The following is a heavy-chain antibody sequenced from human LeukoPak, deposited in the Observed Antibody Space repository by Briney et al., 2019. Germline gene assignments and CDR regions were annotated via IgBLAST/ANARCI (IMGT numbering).Heavy chain of an antibody. CDR1: GGTFISYA. V-gene: IGHV1-69*13. Sequence: SVKVSCKASGGTFISYAISWVRQAPGQGLEWMGGIIPIFGTANYAQKFQGRVTITADESTSTAYMELSSLRSEDTAVYYCARGRYYYGSGSYPWFDPWGQGTLVTDSS. CDR2: IIPIFGTA. D-gene: IGHD3-10*01. J-gene: IGHJ5*02. CDR3: ARGRYYYGSGSYPWFDP.